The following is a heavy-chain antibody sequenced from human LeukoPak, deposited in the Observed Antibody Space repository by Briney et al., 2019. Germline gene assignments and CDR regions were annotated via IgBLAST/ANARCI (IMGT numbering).Heavy chain of an antibody. V-gene: IGHV3-7*01. CDR1: GCRFGSYW. J-gene: IGHJ4*02. CDR3: AKSTAGFDY. D-gene: IGHD1-1*01. CDR2: IKEDGSEK. Sequence: GGSLRLSCAASGCRFGSYWLAWVSQAPGKELEWVANIKEDGSEKYYVDSVKGRFTISRDNAKNSLSLQMSTLRVEDTAVYYCAKSTAGFDYWGQGTLVTVSS.